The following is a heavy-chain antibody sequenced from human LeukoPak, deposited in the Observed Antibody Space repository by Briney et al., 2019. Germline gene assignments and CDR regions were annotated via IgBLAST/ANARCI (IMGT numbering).Heavy chain of an antibody. CDR1: GFTFSSNA. D-gene: IGHD5-12*01. Sequence: GGSLRLSCAASGFTFSSNAMSWVRPAPGKGLEWVSAIIRSGYSSYSADSVKGRLTMSRDNSKNTLYLQMSSLRAEDTAVYYCAKGAGYSGYDFPDYWGEGTVVSVSS. CDR2: IIRSGYSS. V-gene: IGHV3-23*01. J-gene: IGHJ4*02. CDR3: AKGAGYSGYDFPDY.